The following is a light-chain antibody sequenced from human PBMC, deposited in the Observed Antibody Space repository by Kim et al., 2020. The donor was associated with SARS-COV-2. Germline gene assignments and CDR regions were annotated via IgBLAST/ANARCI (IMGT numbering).Light chain of an antibody. CDR2: GAS. Sequence: EIVMTQSPATLSVSPGERATLSCRASQSVSSNLAWYQQKPGQAPRLLIYGASTRATGIPARFSGSGSGTEFTLTISSLQSEDFAVYYCQQYNNWPGYTFGQETKL. CDR3: QQYNNWPGYT. CDR1: QSVSSN. V-gene: IGKV3-15*01. J-gene: IGKJ2*01.